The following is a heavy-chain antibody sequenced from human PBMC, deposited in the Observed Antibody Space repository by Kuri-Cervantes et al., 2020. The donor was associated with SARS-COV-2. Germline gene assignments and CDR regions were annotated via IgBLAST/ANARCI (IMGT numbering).Heavy chain of an antibody. CDR1: GGSFSGYY. CDR2: ISHSGST. Sequence: SETLSLTCAVYGGSFSGYYWSWIRQSPGKGLEWIGEISHSGSTNYNSSLKSRVTISIDTSKNQFSLRLSSVTAADTAVYFCARHVYRLRLGELSPTDYWGQGTLVTVSS. CDR3: ARHVYRLRLGELSPTDY. V-gene: IGHV4-34*01. J-gene: IGHJ4*02. D-gene: IGHD3-16*02.